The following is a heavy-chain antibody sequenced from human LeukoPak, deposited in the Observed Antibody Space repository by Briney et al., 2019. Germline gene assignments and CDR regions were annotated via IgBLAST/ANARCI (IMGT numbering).Heavy chain of an antibody. D-gene: IGHD5-12*01. Sequence: PGGSLRLSCAASGFTFSSYAMHWVRQAPGKGLEWVAVISYDGSNKYYADSVKGRFTISRDNSKNTLYLQMNSLRAEDTVVYYCVSDSGYDYSYYYYYMDVWGKGTTVTVSS. CDR3: VSDSGYDYSYYYYYMDV. V-gene: IGHV3-30-3*01. CDR2: ISYDGSNK. CDR1: GFTFSSYA. J-gene: IGHJ6*03.